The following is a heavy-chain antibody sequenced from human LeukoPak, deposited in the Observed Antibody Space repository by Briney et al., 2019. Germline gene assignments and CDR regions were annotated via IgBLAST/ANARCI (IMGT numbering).Heavy chain of an antibody. Sequence: TGGSLRLSCAASGFTFSSYSMNWVRQAPGKGLEWVSSISSSSSYIYYADSVKGRFTISRDNAKNSLYLQMNSLRAEDTAVYYCARSRGKYCSSTSCCIDYWGQGTLVTVSS. CDR2: ISSSSSYI. D-gene: IGHD2-2*01. CDR1: GFTFSSYS. CDR3: ARSRGKYCSSTSCCIDY. J-gene: IGHJ4*02. V-gene: IGHV3-21*01.